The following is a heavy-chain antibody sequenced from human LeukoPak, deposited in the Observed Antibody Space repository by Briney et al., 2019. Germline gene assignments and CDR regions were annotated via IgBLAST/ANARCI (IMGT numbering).Heavy chain of an antibody. D-gene: IGHD2-8*01. Sequence: SETLSLTCTVSGGSFSSSSYYWGWIRQPPGKGLEWIGSIYYSGGTYYNPSLKSRVTISVDTSKNQFSLKLSSVTAADTAVYYCARDTQGMRENWFDPWGQGTLVTVSS. V-gene: IGHV4-39*07. J-gene: IGHJ5*02. CDR3: ARDTQGMRENWFDP. CDR2: IYYSGGT. CDR1: GGSFSSSSYY.